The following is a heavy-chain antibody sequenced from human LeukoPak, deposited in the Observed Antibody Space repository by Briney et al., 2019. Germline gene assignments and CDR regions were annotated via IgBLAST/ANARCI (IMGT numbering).Heavy chain of an antibody. D-gene: IGHD6-19*01. CDR3: ARVGWYGVAGTPIDY. J-gene: IGHJ4*02. CDR1: GFTFSSYE. V-gene: IGHV3-48*03. CDR2: ISGSGSTI. Sequence: GGSLRLSCAASGFTFSSYEMNWVRQAPGKGLEWISYISGSGSTIYYADSVKGRFTISRDNARSSLYLQLNSLRAEDTAVYYCARVGWYGVAGTPIDYWGQGTLVTVSS.